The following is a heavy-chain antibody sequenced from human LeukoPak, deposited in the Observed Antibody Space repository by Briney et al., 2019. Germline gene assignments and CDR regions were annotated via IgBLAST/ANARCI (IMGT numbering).Heavy chain of an antibody. CDR1: GFSFSAAW. D-gene: IGHD5-12*01. J-gene: IGHJ4*02. CDR2: IKNDGSDK. V-gene: IGHV3-7*01. Sequence: GGSLRLSREASGFSFSAAWMTWVRQAPGKGLGWVATIKNDGSDKYYVDSVKGRFTLSRDNAKNLVYLQMNSLRVEDTAVYYCVNLGYSDGGQGTLVTVSS. CDR3: VNLGYSD.